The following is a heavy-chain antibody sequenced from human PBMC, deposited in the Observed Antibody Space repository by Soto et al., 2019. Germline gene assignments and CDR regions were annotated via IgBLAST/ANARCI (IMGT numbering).Heavy chain of an antibody. D-gene: IGHD3-10*01. J-gene: IGHJ4*02. CDR1: GGTFSSYA. CDR2: IIPIFGTA. Sequence: SVKVSCKASGGTFSSYAISWVRQAPGQGLEWMGGIIPIFGTANYAQKFQGRVTITADESTSTAYMELSSLRSEDTAVYYCARSYYYGSGSYFELDYFRQGPLGTVST. CDR3: ARSYYYGSGSYFELDY. V-gene: IGHV1-69*13.